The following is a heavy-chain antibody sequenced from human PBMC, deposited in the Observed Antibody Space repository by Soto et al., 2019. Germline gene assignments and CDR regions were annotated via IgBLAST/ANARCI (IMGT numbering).Heavy chain of an antibody. D-gene: IGHD5-12*01. Sequence: ASVNVSCKASGYTFTNYAIHWVRQAPGQRLEWMGWINAGNGNTKYSQKFQGRVTITRDTSASTAYMELSSLRSEDTAVYYCAKGGYSGYDFFDSWGQGTLVTVSS. V-gene: IGHV1-3*01. CDR3: AKGGYSGYDFFDS. J-gene: IGHJ4*02. CDR1: GYTFTNYA. CDR2: INAGNGNT.